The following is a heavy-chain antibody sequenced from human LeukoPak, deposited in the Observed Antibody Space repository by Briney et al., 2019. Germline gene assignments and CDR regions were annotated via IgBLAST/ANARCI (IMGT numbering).Heavy chain of an antibody. D-gene: IGHD3-10*01. Sequence: PGGSLRLSCAASGFTFSSYAMNWVRQAPGKGLECVSSISVSGDSTYYTDSVKGRFTISRDNSKNMLYLQMNSLRAEDTAVYYCARVVYLDYWGQGTLVTVSS. V-gene: IGHV3-23*01. CDR3: ARVVYLDY. CDR1: GFTFSSYA. CDR2: ISVSGDST. J-gene: IGHJ4*02.